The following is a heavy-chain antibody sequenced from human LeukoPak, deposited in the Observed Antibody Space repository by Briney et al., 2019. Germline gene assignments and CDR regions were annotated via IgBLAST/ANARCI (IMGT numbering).Heavy chain of an antibody. CDR3: ARGAGDYYDSSGYDAFDI. CDR1: GFTFSSYA. V-gene: IGHV3-30-3*01. CDR2: ISYDGSNK. J-gene: IGHJ3*02. D-gene: IGHD3-22*01. Sequence: PGRSLRLSCAASGFTFSSYAMHWVRQAPGKGLEWVAVISYDGSNKYYADSVKGRFTISRDNSKNTLYLQINSLRAEDTAVYYCARGAGDYYDSSGYDAFDIWGQGTMVTVSS.